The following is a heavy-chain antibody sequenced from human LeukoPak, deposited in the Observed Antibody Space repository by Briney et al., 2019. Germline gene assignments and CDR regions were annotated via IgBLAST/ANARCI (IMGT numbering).Heavy chain of an antibody. V-gene: IGHV4-61*08. J-gene: IGHJ4*02. Sequence: SETLSLTCTVSGGSISSGGYYWSWIRQPPGKGLEWIAYIYYSGNTNYNPSLKSRVTISVDTSKNQFSLKLSSVTAADTAVYYCARDRSGGWDSWGQGTLVTVSS. CDR1: GGSISSGGYY. CDR2: IYYSGNT. D-gene: IGHD6-19*01. CDR3: ARDRSGGWDS.